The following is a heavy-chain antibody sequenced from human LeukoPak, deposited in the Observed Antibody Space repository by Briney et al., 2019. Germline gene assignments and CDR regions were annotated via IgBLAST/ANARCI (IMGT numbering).Heavy chain of an antibody. Sequence: PGGSLRLSCAASGFTFSSYWMHWVRQAPGKGLVWVSRINIDGSSTGYADSVKGRFTFSRDNAKNTLYLQMNSLRAEDTAVYYCARGYCSGGSCYPNYYFDCWGQGTLVTVSS. CDR3: ARGYCSGGSCYPNYYFDC. V-gene: IGHV3-74*01. D-gene: IGHD2-15*01. CDR1: GFTFSSYW. CDR2: INIDGSST. J-gene: IGHJ4*02.